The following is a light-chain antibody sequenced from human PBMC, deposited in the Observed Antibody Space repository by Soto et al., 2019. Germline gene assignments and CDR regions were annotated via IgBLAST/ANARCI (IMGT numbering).Light chain of an antibody. V-gene: IGKV1-39*01. Sequence: DIQMTQSPSSLSASVGDRVTITCRAGQAISSYLNWYQHKPGTAPRLLVYGASRLQSGVPSRFSGSGSGTHFTLTISALQPVDFATYYCQQSHTTPTTFGQGTRVDIK. CDR3: QQSHTTPTT. CDR1: QAISSY. CDR2: GAS. J-gene: IGKJ5*01.